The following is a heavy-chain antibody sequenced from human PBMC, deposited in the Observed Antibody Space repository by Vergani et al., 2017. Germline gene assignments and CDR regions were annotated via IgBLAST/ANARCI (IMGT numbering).Heavy chain of an antibody. CDR2: ISPGASTV. CDR3: AKDPGFCSSSTCYRNYYFDL. D-gene: IGHD2-2*01. V-gene: IGHV3-11*04. CDR1: GFKFSDHY. J-gene: IGHJ2*01. Sequence: LEESGGGSVKPGGSLRLSCAASGFKFSDHYMSWIRQAPGKGLEWVSHISPGASTVSYTDSVTGRFTVSRDNDNNSLTLDMTTLRVEDTAVYYCAKDPGFCSSSTCYRNYYFDLWGRGTLVTVSS.